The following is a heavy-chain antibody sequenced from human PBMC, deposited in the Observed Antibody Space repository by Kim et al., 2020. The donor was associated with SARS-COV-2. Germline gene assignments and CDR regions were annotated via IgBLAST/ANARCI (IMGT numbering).Heavy chain of an antibody. D-gene: IGHD6-13*01. J-gene: IGHJ5*02. V-gene: IGHV4-34*01. Sequence: SETLSLTCAVYGGSFSGYYWSWIRQPPGTGLEWIGEINHSGSTNYNPSLKSRVTISVDTAKNQFSLKLSSVTAADTAVYYCARGKAAAGRWMGFDPWGQGTLVTVSS. CDR1: GGSFSGYY. CDR3: ARGKAAAGRWMGFDP. CDR2: INHSGST.